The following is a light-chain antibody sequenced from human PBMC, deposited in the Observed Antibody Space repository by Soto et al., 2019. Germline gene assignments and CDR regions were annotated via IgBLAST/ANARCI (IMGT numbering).Light chain of an antibody. J-gene: IGLJ2*01. Sequence: QAVVTQEPSLTVSPGGTVTLTCASSTGAVTSGHYPNWFQQKPGQAPRALIYSTNKKHSWTPARVSGSLLGGKAAPTLSGVQPEDEAEYYCLLYYGGAQPVVFGGGTKLTVL. CDR3: LLYYGGAQPVV. CDR2: STN. V-gene: IGLV7-43*01. CDR1: TGAVTSGHY.